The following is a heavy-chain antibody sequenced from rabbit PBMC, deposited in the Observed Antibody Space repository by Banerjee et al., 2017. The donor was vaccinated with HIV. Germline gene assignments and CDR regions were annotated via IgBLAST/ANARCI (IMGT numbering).Heavy chain of an antibody. V-gene: IGHV1S45*01. CDR2: IYTGNSGST. J-gene: IGHJ4*01. CDR1: GFSFSSSYW. D-gene: IGHD4-1*01. Sequence: QEQLVESGGGLVQPEGSLTLTCTASGFSFSSSYWIWWVRQAPGKRPEWIACIYTGNSGSTWYASWAKGRFTISKTSSTTVTLQMTSLTAADTATYFCARHYYYDLWGQGTLVTVS. CDR3: ARHYYYDL.